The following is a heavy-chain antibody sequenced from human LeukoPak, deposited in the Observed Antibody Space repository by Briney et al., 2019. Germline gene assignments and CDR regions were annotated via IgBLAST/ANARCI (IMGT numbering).Heavy chain of an antibody. J-gene: IGHJ1*01. Sequence: GGSLRLSCAASGFTFRSYSMNWVRQAPGKGLEWVSYISSSSSTIYYADSVKGRFTISRDNAKNSLYLQMNSLRAEDTAVYYCARALSGSRAEYFQHWGQGTLVTVSS. V-gene: IGHV3-48*01. CDR1: GFTFRSYS. CDR2: ISSSSSTI. CDR3: ARALSGSRAEYFQH. D-gene: IGHD3-10*01.